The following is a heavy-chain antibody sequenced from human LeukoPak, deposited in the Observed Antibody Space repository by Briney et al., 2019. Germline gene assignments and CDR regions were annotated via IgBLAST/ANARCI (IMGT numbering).Heavy chain of an antibody. Sequence: GGSLRLSCAASGFTFSSYSMNWVRQAPGKGLEWVSSISSSSSYIYYADSVKGRFIISRDNAKNSLYLQMNSLRAEDTAVYYCATEYYYDSSGYSQELDYWGQGTLVTVSS. V-gene: IGHV3-21*01. CDR2: ISSSSSYI. CDR1: GFTFSSYS. D-gene: IGHD3-22*01. CDR3: ATEYYYDSSGYSQELDY. J-gene: IGHJ4*02.